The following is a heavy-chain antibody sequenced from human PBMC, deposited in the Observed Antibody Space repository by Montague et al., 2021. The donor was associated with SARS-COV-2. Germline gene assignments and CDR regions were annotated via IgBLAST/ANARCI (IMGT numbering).Heavy chain of an antibody. Sequence: SETLSLTCTVSGGSISSSTYYWGWIRQPLGKGLEWIGSIYYSGSTYYNPSLKSRVTISVDTSKNQFSLKLSSVTAADTAVYYCARLGLLWFGELWNWGQGTLVTVSS. CDR3: ARLGLLWFGELWN. CDR2: IYYSGST. V-gene: IGHV4-39*01. CDR1: GGSISSSTYY. D-gene: IGHD3-10*01. J-gene: IGHJ4*02.